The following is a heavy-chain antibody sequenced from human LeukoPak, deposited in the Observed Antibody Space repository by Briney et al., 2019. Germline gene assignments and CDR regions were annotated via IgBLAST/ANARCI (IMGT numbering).Heavy chain of an antibody. V-gene: IGHV3-7*01. D-gene: IGHD6-13*01. CDR1: GFTFSSYW. CDR2: IKQDGSEK. CDR3: AKDSQQQLLPSDY. Sequence: PGGSLRLSCAASGFTFSSYWMSWVRQAPGKGLEWVANIKQDGSEKYYVDSVKGRFTISRDSAKNSLYLQMNSLRAEDTAVYYCAKDSQQQLLPSDYWGQGTLVTVSS. J-gene: IGHJ4*02.